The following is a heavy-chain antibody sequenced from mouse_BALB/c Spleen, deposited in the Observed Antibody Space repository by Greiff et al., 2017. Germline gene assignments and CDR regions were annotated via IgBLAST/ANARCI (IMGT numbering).Heavy chain of an antibody. D-gene: IGHD2-2*01. CDR1: GYTFTSYW. J-gene: IGHJ4*01. CDR3: APYGYDNAMDY. Sequence: QVQLQQSGAELAKPGASVKMSCKASGYTFTSYWMHWVKQRPGQGLEWIGYINPSTGYTEYNQKFKDKATLTADKSSSTAYMQLSSLTSEDSAVYYCAPYGYDNAMDYWGQGTSVTVSS. CDR2: INPSTGYT. V-gene: IGHV1-7*01.